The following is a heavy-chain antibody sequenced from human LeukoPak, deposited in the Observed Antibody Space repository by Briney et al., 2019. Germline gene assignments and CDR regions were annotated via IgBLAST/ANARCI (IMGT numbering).Heavy chain of an antibody. J-gene: IGHJ3*02. CDR1: GFTLRSYA. CDR2: FSTTSNEI. CDR3: ARDLYYFGSGTYYRSDAFDI. Sequence: GGSLRLSCAPSGFTLRSYAMNWVRQAPGKGREWVSVFSTTSNEIYYADSVKGRFTISRDNSKNSLYLQMYSLRAEDTAVYYCARDLYYFGSGTYYRSDAFDIWGQGTMVTVSA. D-gene: IGHD3-10*01. V-gene: IGHV3-21*01.